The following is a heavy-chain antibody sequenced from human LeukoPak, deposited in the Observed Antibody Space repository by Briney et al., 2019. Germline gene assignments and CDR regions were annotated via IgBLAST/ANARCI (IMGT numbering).Heavy chain of an antibody. CDR2: IYTSGST. Sequence: SETLSLTCIVSGGSISSYYWSWIRQPAGKGLGWIGRIYTSGSTNYNPSLKSRVTMSVDTSKNQFSLKLSSVTAADTAVYYCARDTEYYGSGSYDYWGQGTLVTVSS. CDR3: ARDTEYYGSGSYDY. CDR1: GGSISSYY. V-gene: IGHV4-4*07. J-gene: IGHJ4*02. D-gene: IGHD3-10*01.